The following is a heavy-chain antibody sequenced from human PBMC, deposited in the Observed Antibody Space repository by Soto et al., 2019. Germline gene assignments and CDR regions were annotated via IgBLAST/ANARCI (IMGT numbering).Heavy chain of an antibody. CDR1: GYTFTSYY. CDR3: ASRGRYCSGGSCYYAFDI. V-gene: IGHV1-46*01. J-gene: IGHJ3*02. CDR2: INPSGGST. D-gene: IGHD2-15*01. Sequence: ASVKVSCKASGYTFTSYYMHWVRQAPGQGLEWMGIINPSGGSTSYAQKFQGRVTMTRNTSTSTVYMELSSLRSEDTAVYYCASRGRYCSGGSCYYAFDIWGQGTMVTVSS.